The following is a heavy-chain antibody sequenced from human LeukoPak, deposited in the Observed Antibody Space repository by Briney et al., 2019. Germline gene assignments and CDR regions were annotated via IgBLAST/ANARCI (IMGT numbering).Heavy chain of an antibody. D-gene: IGHD3-10*01. CDR1: GYTFTSYG. CDR3: ARDANYASGSYAFDI. V-gene: IGHV1-18*01. Sequence: ASVKVSCKASGYTFTSYGISWVRQAPGQGLEWMGWISTYNGNTNYAQKLQGRVTITTDTSTSTAYMELRSLRSDDTAVYYCARDANYASGSYAFDIWGQGTMVTVSS. CDR2: ISTYNGNT. J-gene: IGHJ3*02.